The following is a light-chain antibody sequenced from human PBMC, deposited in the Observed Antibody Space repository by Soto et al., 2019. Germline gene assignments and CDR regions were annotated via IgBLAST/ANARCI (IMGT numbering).Light chain of an antibody. J-gene: IGKJ1*01. CDR1: RSVSSTH. V-gene: IGKV3-20*01. CDR3: HQYGSSPQT. CDR2: GAS. Sequence: EIVLTQSPGTLSLSPGDRATLFCRASRSVSSTHLAWYHQKPGQAPRLLIYGASTRASGIPDRFSGSGSGTDFTLTISRLETEDFAVYYCHQYGSSPQTFGKGTKVDIK.